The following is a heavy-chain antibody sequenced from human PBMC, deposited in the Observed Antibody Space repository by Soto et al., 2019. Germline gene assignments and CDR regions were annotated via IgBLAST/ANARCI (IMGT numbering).Heavy chain of an antibody. V-gene: IGHV3-13*04. Sequence: EVQLVESGGGLVQPGGSLRLSCAASGFTFSSYDMQWVRQATGKGLEWVSTIGTAGDTYYPGSVKGRFTISRENAKNSLELQMNSLRAGETAVYYCARSPPGGYHYYYGMDVWGQGTTVTVSS. CDR2: IGTAGDT. CDR1: GFTFSSYD. J-gene: IGHJ6*02. CDR3: ARSPPGGYHYYYGMDV. D-gene: IGHD3-22*01.